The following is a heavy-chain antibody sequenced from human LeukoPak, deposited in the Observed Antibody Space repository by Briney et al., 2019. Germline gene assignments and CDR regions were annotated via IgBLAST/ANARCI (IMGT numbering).Heavy chain of an antibody. CDR2: ISHDGSNN. CDR3: TKGNTAYYYPHFDY. J-gene: IGHJ4*02. V-gene: IGHV3-30*18. Sequence: GGSLRLSCAASGFTFSSYGMHWVRQARAKGLEWLTIISHDGSNNNYADSVKGRFTISRDNSKNTLYLQMNSVRAEDTAVYYCTKGNTAYYYPHFDYWGQGTLVTVSS. D-gene: IGHD3-22*01. CDR1: GFTFSSYG.